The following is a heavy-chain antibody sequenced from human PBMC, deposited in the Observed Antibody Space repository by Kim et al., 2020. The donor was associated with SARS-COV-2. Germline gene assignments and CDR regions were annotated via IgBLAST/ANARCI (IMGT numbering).Heavy chain of an antibody. CDR1: GFTFSSYA. V-gene: IGHV3-30*04. CDR3: ARDSFTFDSGRWGYFDY. Sequence: GGSLRLSCAASGFTFSSYAMHWVRQAPGKGLEWVAVISYDGSNKYYADSVKGRFTISRDNSKNTLYLQMNSLRAEDTAVYYCARDSFTFDSGRWGYFDYWGQGTLVTVSS. J-gene: IGHJ4*02. D-gene: IGHD6-13*01. CDR2: ISYDGSNK.